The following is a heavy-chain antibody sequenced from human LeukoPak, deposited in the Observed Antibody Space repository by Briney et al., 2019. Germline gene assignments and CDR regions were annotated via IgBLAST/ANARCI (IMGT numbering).Heavy chain of an antibody. J-gene: IGHJ4*02. Sequence: GGSLRLSCAASGFTFSSYGMHWVRQAPGKGLEWVAFIRYDGSNKYYADSVKGRFTISRDNSKNTLYLQMNSLRAEDTAVYYCAKENSNYYGSGSPDYWGQGTLVTVSS. CDR1: GFTFSSYG. D-gene: IGHD3-10*01. CDR2: IRYDGSNK. CDR3: AKENSNYYGSGSPDY. V-gene: IGHV3-30*02.